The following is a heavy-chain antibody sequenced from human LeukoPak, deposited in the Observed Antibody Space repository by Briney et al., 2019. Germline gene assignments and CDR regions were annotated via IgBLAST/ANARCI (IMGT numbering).Heavy chain of an antibody. CDR1: RFTFSDYY. D-gene: IGHD6-13*01. CDR2: ISSSGSTI. Sequence: GGSLRLSCAASRFTFSDYYMSWIRQAPGKGLEWVSYISSSGSTIYYADSVKGRFTISRDNAKNSLYLQMNSLRAEDTAVYYCARGEYSSSFYYFDYWGQGTLVTVSS. CDR3: ARGEYSSSFYYFDY. J-gene: IGHJ4*02. V-gene: IGHV3-11*01.